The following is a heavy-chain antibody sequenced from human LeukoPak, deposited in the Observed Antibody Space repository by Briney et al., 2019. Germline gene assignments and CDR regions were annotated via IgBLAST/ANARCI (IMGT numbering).Heavy chain of an antibody. CDR2: ISYDGSNQ. J-gene: IGHJ4*02. D-gene: IGHD3-22*01. CDR1: GFTFSSYG. Sequence: PGGSLRLSCAASGFTFSSYGMHWVRQAPGKGLEWVAVISYDGSNQYYADSVKGRFTVSRDNSDNTLYLQMNSLRPEDTAVYFCAKDLYYYDTSGPIDYWGQGTLVTVSS. V-gene: IGHV3-30*18. CDR3: AKDLYYYDTSGPIDY.